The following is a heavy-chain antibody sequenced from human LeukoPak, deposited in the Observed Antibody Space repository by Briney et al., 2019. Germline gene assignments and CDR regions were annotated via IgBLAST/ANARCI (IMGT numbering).Heavy chain of an antibody. J-gene: IGHJ4*02. D-gene: IGHD6-19*01. CDR3: AKDSIGGYSSGSYYFDY. Sequence: QAGGSLRLSCAPSGFTFSSYAMSWVRQAPGKGLEWVSAISGSGGSTYYADSVKGRFTISRDNSKNTLYLQMNSLRAEDTAVYYCAKDSIGGYSSGSYYFDYWGQGTLVTVSS. CDR1: GFTFSSYA. V-gene: IGHV3-23*01. CDR2: ISGSGGST.